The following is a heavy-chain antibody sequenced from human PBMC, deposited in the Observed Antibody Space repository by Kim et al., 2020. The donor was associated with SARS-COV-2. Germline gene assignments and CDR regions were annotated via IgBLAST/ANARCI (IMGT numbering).Heavy chain of an antibody. CDR3: ARSRTYYDFWSGYYKAFDI. CDR2: ISYDGSNK. J-gene: IGHJ3*02. Sequence: GGSLRLSCAASGFTFSSYAMHWVRQAPGKRLEWVAVISYDGSNKYYADSVKGRFTISRDNSKNTLYLQMNSLRAEDTAVYYCARSRTYYDFWSGYYKAFDIWGQGTMVTVSS. D-gene: IGHD3-3*01. V-gene: IGHV3-30*04. CDR1: GFTFSSYA.